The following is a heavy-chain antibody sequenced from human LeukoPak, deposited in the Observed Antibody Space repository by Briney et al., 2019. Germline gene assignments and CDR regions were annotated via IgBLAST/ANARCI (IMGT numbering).Heavy chain of an antibody. J-gene: IGHJ4*02. D-gene: IGHD1-26*01. CDR1: GGTFSSYA. CDR2: IIPIFGTA. V-gene: IGHV1-69*13. Sequence: SVKVSCKASGGTFSSYAISGVRQAPGQGLEWMGGIIPIFGTANYAQKFQGRVTITADESTSTAYMELSSLRSEDTAVYYCARDTGPYSGSYYEDFDYWGQGTLVTVSS. CDR3: ARDTGPYSGSYYEDFDY.